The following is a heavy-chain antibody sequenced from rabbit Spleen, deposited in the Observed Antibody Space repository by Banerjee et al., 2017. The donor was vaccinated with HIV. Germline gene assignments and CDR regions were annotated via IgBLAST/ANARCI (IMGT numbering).Heavy chain of an antibody. V-gene: IGHV1S45*01. D-gene: IGHD1-1*01. CDR2: TAGGRSTFT. CDR3: ARDTATSFSTYGMDL. J-gene: IGHJ6*01. CDR1: GFDFSSNDY. Sequence: QEQLVESGGGLVQPGGSLKFSCKGSGFDFSSNDYMCWVRQAPGKGLEWIACTAGGRSTFTYYASWAKGRFTISKASSTTVTLQMTSLTAADTATYFCARDTATSFSTYGMDLWGPGTLVTVS.